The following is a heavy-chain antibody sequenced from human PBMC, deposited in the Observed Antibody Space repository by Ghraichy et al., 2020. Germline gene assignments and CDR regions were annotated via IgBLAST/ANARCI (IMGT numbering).Heavy chain of an antibody. CDR3: ARGTQFYFRHRGMDV. CDR2: IYSSRST. V-gene: IGHV4-61*02. CDR1: GGSFSSGTYH. Sequence: SETLSLTCTVSGGSFSSGTYHWNWIRQTAGKGLEWIGRIYSSRSTLYNPSLESRVTISLDPSKNQFSLNLSSVTAADTAVYFCARGTQFYFRHRGMDVWGQGTTVTVSS. J-gene: IGHJ6*02. D-gene: IGHD2/OR15-2a*01.